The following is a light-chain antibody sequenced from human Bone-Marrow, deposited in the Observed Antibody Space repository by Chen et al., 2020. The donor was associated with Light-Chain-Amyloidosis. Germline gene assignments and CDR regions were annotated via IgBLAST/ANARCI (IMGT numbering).Light chain of an antibody. Sequence: EIVMTQSPAPLSVSPGERATLSCRASQSVNNNLAWYQQKPGQAPRLLIYGASTRATGIPARFSGSGSGTEFTLTISSLQSEDFAVYYCQQYNNWPPWTFGQGTKVEIK. CDR3: QQYNNWPPWT. V-gene: IGKV3-15*01. J-gene: IGKJ1*01. CDR1: QSVNNN. CDR2: GAS.